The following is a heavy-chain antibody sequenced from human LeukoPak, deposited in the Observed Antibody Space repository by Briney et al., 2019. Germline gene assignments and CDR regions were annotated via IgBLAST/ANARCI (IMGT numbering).Heavy chain of an antibody. V-gene: IGHV1-46*01. CDR3: AREQSDITVVAQAYFQY. CDR2: INPSGGST. Sequence: ASVKVSCKASGYTFTSYYMHWVRQAPGQGLEWMGIINPSGGSTSYAQRFQGRVTMTRDTSTSTVYMELSSLTSEDTAVYYCAREQSDITVVAQAYFQYWGQGTLVTVSS. D-gene: IGHD6-19*01. J-gene: IGHJ1*01. CDR1: GYTFTSYY.